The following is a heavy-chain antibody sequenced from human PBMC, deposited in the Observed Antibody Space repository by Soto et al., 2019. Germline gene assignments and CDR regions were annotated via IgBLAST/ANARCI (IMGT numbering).Heavy chain of an antibody. D-gene: IGHD6-13*01. CDR2: IDPSDSQT. J-gene: IGHJ4*02. CDR1: GYSFAGYW. Sequence: GESLKISCKGSGYSFAGYWITWVRQKPGKGLEWMGRIDPSDSQTYYSPSFRGHVTISVTKSITTVFLQWSSLRASDTAMYYCARQIYDSGTGPNFQYYFDSWGQGTLVTVSS. V-gene: IGHV5-10-1*01. CDR3: ARQIYDSGTGPNFQYYFDS.